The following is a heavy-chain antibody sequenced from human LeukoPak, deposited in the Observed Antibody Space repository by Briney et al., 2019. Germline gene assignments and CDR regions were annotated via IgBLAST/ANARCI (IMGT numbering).Heavy chain of an antibody. D-gene: IGHD2-2*01. J-gene: IGHJ4*02. Sequence: SETLSLTCTVSGGSISSYYWSWIRQPAGKGLEWIGRIYTSGSTNYNPSLKSRVTMSVDTSKNQFSLKLSSVTAADTAVYYCARESRLVVPAALLFDYWGQGTLVTVSS. V-gene: IGHV4-4*07. CDR2: IYTSGST. CDR1: GGSISSYY. CDR3: ARESRLVVPAALLFDY.